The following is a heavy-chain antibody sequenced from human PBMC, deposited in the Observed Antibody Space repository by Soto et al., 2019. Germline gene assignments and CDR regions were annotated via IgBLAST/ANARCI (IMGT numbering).Heavy chain of an antibody. J-gene: IGHJ3*02. D-gene: IGHD3-22*01. CDR3: AREQTDYYDSSVDAFDI. V-gene: IGHV1-69*01. CDR2: IIPIFGTA. CDR1: GGTFSSYA. Sequence: QVQLVQSGAEVKKPGSSVKVSCKASGGTFSSYAISWVRQAPGQGLEWMGGIIPIFGTANYAQKFQGRVTITADDSTSTAYMELSSLRSEDTAVYYCAREQTDYYDSSVDAFDIWGQGTMVTVSS.